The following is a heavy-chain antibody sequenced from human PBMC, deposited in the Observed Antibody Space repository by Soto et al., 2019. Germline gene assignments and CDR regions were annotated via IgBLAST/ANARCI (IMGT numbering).Heavy chain of an antibody. CDR2: ISAYNGHG. V-gene: IGHV1-18*01. CDR1: GYNFNTYG. CDR3: ARERTCGARDFDY. J-gene: IGHJ4*02. D-gene: IGHD2-21*01. Sequence: QVQLVQYGAEMKRPGASVRVSCKASGYNFNTYGISWVRQDPGQGLEWMGWISAYNGHGDYAEKSLDMVTLTTNAATNTISMDLTALRSDNTPVYYWARERTCGARDFDYWGQGTLVTVSS.